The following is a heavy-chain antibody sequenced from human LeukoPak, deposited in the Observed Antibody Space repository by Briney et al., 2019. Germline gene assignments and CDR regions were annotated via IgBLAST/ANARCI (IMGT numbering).Heavy chain of an antibody. CDR3: AREGQYVINYYGMDV. CDR1: GYTFTSYG. Sequence: ASVKVSCKASGYTFTSYGISWVRQAPGQGLEWMGWISAYNGNTNYAQKLQGRVTMTTDTSTSTAYMELRSLRFDDTAVYYCAREGQYVINYYGMDVWGQGTTVTVSS. V-gene: IGHV1-18*01. CDR2: ISAYNGNT. J-gene: IGHJ6*02. D-gene: IGHD3-10*01.